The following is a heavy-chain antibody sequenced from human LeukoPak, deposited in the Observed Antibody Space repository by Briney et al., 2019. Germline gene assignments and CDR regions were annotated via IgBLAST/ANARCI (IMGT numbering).Heavy chain of an antibody. Sequence: GGSLGLSCAASGFTFSSYGMHWVRQAPGKGLEWVSFIYSGGSTYYADSVKGRFTISRDNSKNTLYLQMNSLRAEDTAVYYCAELGITMIGGVWGKGTTVTISS. V-gene: IGHV3-66*01. D-gene: IGHD3-10*02. J-gene: IGHJ6*04. CDR3: AELGITMIGGV. CDR1: GFTFSSYG. CDR2: IYSGGST.